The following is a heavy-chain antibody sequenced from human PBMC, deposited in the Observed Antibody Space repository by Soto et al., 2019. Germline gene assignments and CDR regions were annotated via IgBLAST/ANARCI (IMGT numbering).Heavy chain of an antibody. CDR2: IYHSGST. CDR3: AREEGSYYDFDI. J-gene: IGHJ3*02. D-gene: IGHD1-26*01. V-gene: IGHV4-38-2*02. Sequence: PSETLSPTCAVSGYSISSGYYWGWIRQPPGKGLEWIGSIYHSGSTYYNPSLKSRVTISVDTSKNQFSLKLSSVTAADTAVYYCAREEGSYYDFDIWGQGTMVTVSS. CDR1: GYSISSGYY.